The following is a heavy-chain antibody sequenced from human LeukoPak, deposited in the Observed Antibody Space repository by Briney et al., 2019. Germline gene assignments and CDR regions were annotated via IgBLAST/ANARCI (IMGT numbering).Heavy chain of an antibody. CDR2: ISAYNGNT. CDR1: GGTFSSYA. J-gene: IGHJ5*02. D-gene: IGHD1-1*01. CDR3: ARATTGRGNWFDP. V-gene: IGHV1-18*01. Sequence: ASVKVSCKASGGTFSSYAISWVRQAPGQGLEWMGWISAYNGNTNYAQKLQGRVTMTTDTSTSTAYMELRSLRSDDTAVYYCARATTGRGNWFDPWGQGTLVTVSS.